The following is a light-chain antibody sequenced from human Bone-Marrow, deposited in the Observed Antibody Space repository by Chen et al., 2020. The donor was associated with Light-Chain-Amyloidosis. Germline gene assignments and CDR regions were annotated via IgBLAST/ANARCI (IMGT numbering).Light chain of an antibody. J-gene: IGLJ1*01. CDR2: EVT. CDR3: SSYTVTNTLV. CDR1: SGDVGGDNH. Sequence: QSALTQPASGSGSPGQSITTSCTGTSGDVGGDNHVSWYQQHPDKAPKLMIYEVTNRPSWVPDRFSGSKSDNTASLTISGLQTEDEADYFCSSYTVTNTLVFGSGTRVTVL. V-gene: IGLV2-14*01.